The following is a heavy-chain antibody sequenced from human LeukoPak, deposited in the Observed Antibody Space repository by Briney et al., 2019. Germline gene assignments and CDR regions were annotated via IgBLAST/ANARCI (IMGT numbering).Heavy chain of an antibody. D-gene: IGHD5-18*01. CDR3: ARDRGFSYDLDY. CDR2: IDYSGGT. Sequence: KPSETLSLTCTVSGGSISSYYWTWIRQPPGKGLEWIGYIDYSGGTNYNPSLKSRVTISVDTSKNQFSLKLSSVTAADTAVYYCARDRGFSYDLDYWGQGTLVTVSS. J-gene: IGHJ4*02. CDR1: GGSISSYY. V-gene: IGHV4-59*01.